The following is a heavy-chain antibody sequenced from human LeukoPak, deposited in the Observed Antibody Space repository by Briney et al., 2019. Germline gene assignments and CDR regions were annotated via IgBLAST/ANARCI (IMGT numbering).Heavy chain of an antibody. D-gene: IGHD2-2*01. CDR3: AKGGRYCSSTSCPQYFQH. J-gene: IGHJ1*01. CDR1: GFTFSSYG. V-gene: IGHV3-30*18. CDR2: IWYGGSNK. Sequence: PGRSLRLSCAASGFTFSSYGMHWVRQAPGKGLEWVAVIWYGGSNKYYADSVKGRFTISRDNSKNTLYLQMNSLRAEDTAVYYCAKGGRYCSSTSCPQYFQHWGQGTLVTVSS.